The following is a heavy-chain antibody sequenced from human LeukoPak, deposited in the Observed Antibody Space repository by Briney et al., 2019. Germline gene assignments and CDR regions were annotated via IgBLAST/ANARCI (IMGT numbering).Heavy chain of an antibody. J-gene: IGHJ4*02. V-gene: IGHV4-39*01. D-gene: IGHD1-26*01. CDR2: IYYSGST. CDR1: DDSARSDNYY. Sequence: SETLSLTCTVSDDSARSDNYYGGWARQPPGKGLEWIGNIYYSGSTYYNPSLKSRVTMSVDTSKNQFFLKLNSVTAADTAVYYCARGRPYSGGYHLDYWGQGTLVTVSA. CDR3: ARGRPYSGGYHLDY.